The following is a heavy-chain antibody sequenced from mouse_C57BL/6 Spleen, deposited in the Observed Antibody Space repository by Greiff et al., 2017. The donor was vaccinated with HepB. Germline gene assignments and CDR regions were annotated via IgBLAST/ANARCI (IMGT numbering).Heavy chain of an antibody. CDR2: INPGSGGT. V-gene: IGHV1-54*01. D-gene: IGHD5-1-1*01. CDR1: GYAFTNYL. Sequence: VQLQQSGAELVRPGTSVKVSCKASGYAFTNYLIEWVKQRPGQGLEWIGVINPGSGGTNYNEKFKGKATLTADKSSSTAYMQLRSLTSEDSAVYFCARSGYTSFDYWGQGTTLTVSS. J-gene: IGHJ2*01. CDR3: ARSGYTSFDY.